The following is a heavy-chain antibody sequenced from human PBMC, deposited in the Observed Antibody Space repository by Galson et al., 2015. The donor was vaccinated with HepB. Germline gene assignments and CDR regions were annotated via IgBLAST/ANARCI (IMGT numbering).Heavy chain of an antibody. D-gene: IGHD3-3*01. CDR3: ARHPTAFYDFWSGYSDNWFDP. V-gene: IGHV3-30*07. J-gene: IGHJ5*02. Sequence: DSVKGRFTISRDNSKNTLYLQMDSLRAEDTALYYCARHPTAFYDFWSGYSDNWFDPWGQGTLVIVSS.